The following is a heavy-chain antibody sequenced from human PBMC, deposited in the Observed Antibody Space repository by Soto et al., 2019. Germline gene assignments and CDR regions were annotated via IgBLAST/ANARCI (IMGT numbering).Heavy chain of an antibody. V-gene: IGHV3-21*01. CDR1: GFTFSSYS. CDR2: ISTGSSYI. CDR3: ARDWVYGGNPPPFDY. J-gene: IGHJ4*02. D-gene: IGHD4-17*01. Sequence: GGSLRLSCAASGFTFSSYSMNWVRQAPGKGLEWVSFISTGSSYIYYADSVKGRFTISRDNAKNSLYLQMNSLRADETAVSYCARDWVYGGNPPPFDYWGQGTLVTVSS.